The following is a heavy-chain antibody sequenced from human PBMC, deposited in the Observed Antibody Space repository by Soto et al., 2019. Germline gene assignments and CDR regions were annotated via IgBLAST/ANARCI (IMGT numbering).Heavy chain of an antibody. J-gene: IGHJ6*02. CDR3: ARGRVESRRVYYYYYGMDV. V-gene: IGHV1-8*01. Sequence: ASVQVSCKASGYTFTSYDINWVRQATRQGLEWMGWMKPNSGNTSYAQKFQGRVTMTRNTSISTAYMELSSLRSEDTAVYYCARGRVESRRVYYYYYGMDVWGQGTTVTVSS. D-gene: IGHD2-15*01. CDR2: MKPNSGNT. CDR1: GYTFTSYD.